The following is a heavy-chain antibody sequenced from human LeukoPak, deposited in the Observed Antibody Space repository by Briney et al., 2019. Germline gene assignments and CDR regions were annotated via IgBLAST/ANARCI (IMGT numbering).Heavy chain of an antibody. CDR1: GFTFSSYA. CDR2: ISGSGGST. D-gene: IGHD3-10*01. CDR3: AKGQLRGVIRGCFDY. Sequence: GRSLRLSCAASGFTFSSYAMSWVRQAPGKGLEWVSAISGSGGSTYYADSVKGRFTISRDNSKNTLYLQMNSLRAEDTAVYYCAKGQLRGVIRGCFDYWGQGTLVTVSS. V-gene: IGHV3-23*01. J-gene: IGHJ4*02.